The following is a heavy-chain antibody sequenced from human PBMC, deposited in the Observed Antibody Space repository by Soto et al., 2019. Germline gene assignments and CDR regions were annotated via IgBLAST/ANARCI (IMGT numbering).Heavy chain of an antibody. CDR1: WFTVSSNY. J-gene: IGHJ1*01. Sequence: GGSRRRSCVASWFTVSSNYMSWVRQAPGKGLDCVSVMYSGGITXXXDSVKGRXXISRGNSKNTLCLQMXSLRAEDTAVYYCARDRVGSGYPEYFQHWGQGX. V-gene: IGHV3-53*01. CDR2: MYSGGIT. CDR3: ARDRVGSGYPEYFQH. D-gene: IGHD3-22*01.